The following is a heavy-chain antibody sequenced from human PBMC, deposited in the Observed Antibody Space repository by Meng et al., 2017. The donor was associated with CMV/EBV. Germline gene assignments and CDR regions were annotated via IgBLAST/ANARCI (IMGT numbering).Heavy chain of an antibody. Sequence: GGSLRLSCAASGFTFSRYWMTWVRKAPGKGLEWVVNINQDGTKIYYVDSVKGRFTVSRDNARNSVYLQLTSLTFEDTAVYYCARIGYTSSSLDYWGRGALVTVSS. CDR1: GFTFSRYW. CDR3: ARIGYTSSSLDY. J-gene: IGHJ4*02. V-gene: IGHV3-7*01. CDR2: INQDGTKI. D-gene: IGHD5-18*01.